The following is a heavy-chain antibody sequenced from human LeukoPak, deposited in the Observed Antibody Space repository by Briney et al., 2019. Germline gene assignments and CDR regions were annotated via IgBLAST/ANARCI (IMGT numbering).Heavy chain of an antibody. CDR1: GFTFSSYA. D-gene: IGHD4-23*01. CDR3: ARGQTPVLTPGWYFDL. J-gene: IGHJ2*01. Sequence: GGSLRLSCAASGFTFSSYAMSWVRQAPGKGLEWVSTISGSGGSTYYADSVKGRFTISRDNSKNTLYLQMNSLRAEDTAVYSCARGQTPVLTPGWYFDLWGRGTLVTVSS. CDR2: ISGSGGST. V-gene: IGHV3-23*01.